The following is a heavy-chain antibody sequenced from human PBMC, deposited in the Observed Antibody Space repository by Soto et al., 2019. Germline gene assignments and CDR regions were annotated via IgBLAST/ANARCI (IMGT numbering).Heavy chain of an antibody. V-gene: IGHV3-48*02. J-gene: IGHJ5*02. CDR3: PRAAATGSTTYSIET. CDR2: ISRSHSAI. CDR1: GCSLSNSG. D-gene: IGHD2-15*01. Sequence: GGSRRLSWLAAGCSLSNSGMIRVRQAPGKGLVWISYISRSHSAIYYADSVKGRFTMCRDTAKNSIFLQMNSLTDEERAVYYCPRAAATGSTTYSIETWRKGVTVSVSS.